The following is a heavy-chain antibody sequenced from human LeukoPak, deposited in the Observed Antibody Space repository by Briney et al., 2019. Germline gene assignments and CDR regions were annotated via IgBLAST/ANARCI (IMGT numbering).Heavy chain of an antibody. V-gene: IGHV4-59*01. D-gene: IGHD3-10*01. Sequence: SETLSLTCTVSGGSISSYYWSWIRQPPGKGLEWIGYICYSGSTNYNPSLKSRVTISVDTSKNQFSLKLSSVTAADTAVYYCARGGSGSPIDYWGQGTLVTVSS. J-gene: IGHJ4*02. CDR3: ARGGSGSPIDY. CDR1: GGSISSYY. CDR2: ICYSGST.